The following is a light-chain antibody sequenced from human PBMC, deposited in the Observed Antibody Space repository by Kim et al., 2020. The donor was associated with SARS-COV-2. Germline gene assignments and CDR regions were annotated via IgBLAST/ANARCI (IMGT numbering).Light chain of an antibody. CDR2: DVS. V-gene: IGKV3-11*01. CDR3: QHRRS. J-gene: IGKJ1*01. CDR1: QYVSNY. Sequence: EIVLTQSPDTLSLSPGERATLSCRASQYVSNYLAWYQQRPGQAPRLLIYDVSDRATAIPARFSGSGSGTDFTLTISSLEPEDFAVYYCQHRRSFGQGTKVEIK.